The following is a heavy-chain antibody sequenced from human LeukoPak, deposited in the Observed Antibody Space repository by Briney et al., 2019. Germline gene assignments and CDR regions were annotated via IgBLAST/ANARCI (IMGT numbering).Heavy chain of an antibody. CDR3: ARVRFWDYYDSSGYYFDY. CDR2: IYYSGST. Sequence: SETLSLTCTVSGGSISSHYWSWIRQPPGEGLEWIGYIYYSGSTNYNPSLKSRVTKSVDTSKNQFSLKLSSVTAADTAVYYCARVRFWDYYDSSGYYFDYWGQGTLVTVSS. J-gene: IGHJ4*02. V-gene: IGHV4-59*11. D-gene: IGHD3-22*01. CDR1: GGSISSHY.